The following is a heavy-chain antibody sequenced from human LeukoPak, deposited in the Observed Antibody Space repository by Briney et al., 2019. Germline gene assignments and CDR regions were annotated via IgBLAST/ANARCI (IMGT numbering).Heavy chain of an antibody. J-gene: IGHJ5*02. D-gene: IGHD1-26*01. CDR3: ARSRGATPYNWFDP. CDR1: GFTFSSYA. V-gene: IGHV3-30-3*01. CDR2: ISYDGSNK. Sequence: GGSLRLSCAASGFTFSSYAMHWVRQAPGKGLEWVAVISYDGSNKYYADSVKGRFTIPRDNSKNTLYLQMNSLRAEDTAVYYCARSRGATPYNWFDPWGQGTLVTVSS.